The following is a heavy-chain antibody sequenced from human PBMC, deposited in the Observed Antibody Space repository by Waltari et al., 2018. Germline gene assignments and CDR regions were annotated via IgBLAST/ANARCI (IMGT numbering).Heavy chain of an antibody. CDR3: ARTPWYSGSYYYFDY. Sequence: EVQLVQSGAEVKKPGESLKISCKGSGYSFTSYWIGWVRQMPGKGLEWMGINYQGDSETRYSPSFQGQVTISADKSISTAYLQWSSLKASDTAMYYCARTPWYSGSYYYFDYWGQGTLVTVSS. CDR1: GYSFTSYW. J-gene: IGHJ4*02. CDR2: NYQGDSET. V-gene: IGHV5-51*01. D-gene: IGHD1-26*01.